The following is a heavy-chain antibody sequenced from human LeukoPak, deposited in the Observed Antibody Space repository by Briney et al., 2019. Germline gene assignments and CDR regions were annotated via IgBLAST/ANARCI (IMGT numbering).Heavy chain of an antibody. V-gene: IGHV3-21*04. Sequence: GGSLRLSCAASGFAISTYAMAWVRQAPGKGLEWISSLSSGRSPSYSDSLEGRLTMSSDNARNTLYLQMDNLRGEDTAMYYCARQLGYSAAGTCYFDSWGHGTQVTVFS. J-gene: IGHJ4*01. CDR1: GFAISTYA. CDR2: LSSGRSP. D-gene: IGHD5-18*01. CDR3: ARQLGYSAAGTCYFDS.